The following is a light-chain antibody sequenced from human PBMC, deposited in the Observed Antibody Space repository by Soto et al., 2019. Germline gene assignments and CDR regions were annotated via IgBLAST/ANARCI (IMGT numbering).Light chain of an antibody. V-gene: IGKV3-20*01. CDR1: QSVTSNF. CDR3: QQYGNSAIT. J-gene: IGKJ5*01. CDR2: GVS. Sequence: EIVLTQSPGTLSLSPGDRATLSCRASQSVTSNFLVWYQQKPGRAPRLLMYGVSIRAPGNPDRFTGSGSGTDFTLTINRLEPEDFAVYYCQQYGNSAITFGQGTRLEIK.